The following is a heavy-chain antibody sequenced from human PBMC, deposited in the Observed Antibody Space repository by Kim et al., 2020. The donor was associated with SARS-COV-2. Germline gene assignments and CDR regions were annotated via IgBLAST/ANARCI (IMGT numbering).Heavy chain of an antibody. CDR2: IKQDGSEK. CDR3: ARDGYYDSSGYYIGY. D-gene: IGHD3-22*01. J-gene: IGHJ4*02. Sequence: GWSLRLSCAASGFTFRSYCMSWVRQAPGKGLEWVANIKQDGSEKYYVDSVKGRFTISRDNTKSSLYLQMNSLRAEDTAVYYCARDGYYDSSGYYIGYWGQGTLVTVSS. V-gene: IGHV3-7*01. CDR1: GFTFRSYC.